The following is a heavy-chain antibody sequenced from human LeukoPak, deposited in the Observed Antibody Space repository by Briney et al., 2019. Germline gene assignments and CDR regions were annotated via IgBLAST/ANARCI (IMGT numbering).Heavy chain of an antibody. CDR1: GYSFTSYY. CDR3: ARDIYTSGSLGY. CDR2: INPSGGST. V-gene: IGHV1-46*01. J-gene: IGHJ4*02. D-gene: IGHD3-10*01. Sequence: GASVKVSCKASGYSFTSYYIHWVRQAPGQGLEWMGIINPSGGSTSYAPKFQGRVTMTRDTSTSTVYMELSSLRSEDTAVYYCARDIYTSGSLGYWGQGTLLTVSS.